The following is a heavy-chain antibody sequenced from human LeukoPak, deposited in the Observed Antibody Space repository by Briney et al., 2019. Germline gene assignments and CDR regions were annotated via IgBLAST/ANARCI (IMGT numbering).Heavy chain of an antibody. D-gene: IGHD5-18*01. Sequence: SETLSLTCAVYGGSFSGYYWSWIRQPPGKGLEWIGEINHSGSTNYNPSLKSRVTISVDTSKTQFSLKLSSVTAADTAVYYCARVDTAMVTVDYWGQGTLVTVSS. CDR1: GGSFSGYY. J-gene: IGHJ4*02. CDR2: INHSGST. CDR3: ARVDTAMVTVDY. V-gene: IGHV4-34*01.